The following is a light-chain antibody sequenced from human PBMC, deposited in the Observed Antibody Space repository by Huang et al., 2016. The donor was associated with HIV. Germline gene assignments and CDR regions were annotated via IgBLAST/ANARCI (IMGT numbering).Light chain of an antibody. CDR2: GAS. Sequence: EIVMTQSPATLSVSPGERATLSCRASQTISSNLAWYQQKPGQAPRLLIDGASTRATGVPVRFSGSGSGTEFTLTISSLQFEDSAVYYCQQYNDWLSLTFGGGTKVGIK. V-gene: IGKV3-15*01. CDR1: QTISSN. J-gene: IGKJ4*01. CDR3: QQYNDWLSLT.